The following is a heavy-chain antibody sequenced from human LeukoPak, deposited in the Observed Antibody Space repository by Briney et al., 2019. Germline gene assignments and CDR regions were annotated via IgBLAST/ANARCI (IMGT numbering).Heavy chain of an antibody. V-gene: IGHV3-23*01. J-gene: IGHJ3*02. CDR3: AKDVGDHSFDI. Sequence: GGSLRLSCAASGFTFSSYAMSWVRQAPVKGLEWVSAISHSGDTIYYADSVKGRFTISRDNSQNTLYLQMNSLRAEDTAVYYCAKDVGDHSFDIWGQGPMVTVSS. CDR2: ISHSGDTI. CDR1: GFTFSSYA. D-gene: IGHD2-15*01.